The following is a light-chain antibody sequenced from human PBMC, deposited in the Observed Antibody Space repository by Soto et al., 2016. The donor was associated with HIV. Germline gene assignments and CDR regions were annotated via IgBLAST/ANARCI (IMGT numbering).Light chain of an antibody. V-gene: IGLV3-21*03. CDR1: NIGSKS. CDR3: QVWDNSRDHWV. Sequence: SYELTQPPSVSVAPGKTARITCGGNNIGSKSVHWYQQKPGQAPVLVVYGDSDRPSGTPERFSGSNSENTATLTISRVEAGDEADYYCQVWDNSRDHWVFGGGTKLTVL. J-gene: IGLJ3*02. CDR2: GDS.